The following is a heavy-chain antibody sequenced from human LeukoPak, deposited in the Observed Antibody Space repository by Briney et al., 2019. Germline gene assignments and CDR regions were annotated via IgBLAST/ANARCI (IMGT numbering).Heavy chain of an antibody. V-gene: IGHV1-3*03. D-gene: IGHD3-10*01. CDR1: GYTFTSYT. CDR3: ARGAKFRSYGSGTYYTSLPFDP. J-gene: IGHJ5*02. Sequence: ASVKVSCKASGYTFTSYTMHWVRQARGQRLEWMGLINTGNCNTKYSQEFQGRVTIIRDTSASTAYMELSSLRSEDMAVYYCARGAKFRSYGSGTYYTSLPFDPWGQGTLVTVSS. CDR2: INTGNCNT.